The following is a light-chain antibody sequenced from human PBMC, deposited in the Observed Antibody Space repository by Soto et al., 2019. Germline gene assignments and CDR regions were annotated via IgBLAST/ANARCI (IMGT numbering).Light chain of an antibody. J-gene: IGKJ5*01. CDR1: QTSATF. Sequence: DIQMTQSPSSLSASVGDRVTITCRASQTSATFINWYQQKAGSAPRLLIYAASSLQSGVPSRFSGSGSGTDFTLTISSLQPEDFATYYCQQSYSTPITFGQGTRLEI. V-gene: IGKV1-39*01. CDR2: AAS. CDR3: QQSYSTPIT.